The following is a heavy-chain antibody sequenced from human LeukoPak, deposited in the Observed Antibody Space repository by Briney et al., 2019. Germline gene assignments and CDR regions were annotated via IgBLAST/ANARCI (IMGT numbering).Heavy chain of an antibody. J-gene: IGHJ4*02. Sequence: GGSLRLSCAASGLTFSSYGMHWVRQAPGKGLEWVAVIWYDGSNKYYADSVKGRFTISRDNSKNTLYLQMDSLRAEDTAVYYCARDSCSGGSCYPSSFDYWGQGTLVTVSS. V-gene: IGHV3-33*01. D-gene: IGHD2-15*01. CDR3: ARDSCSGGSCYPSSFDY. CDR1: GLTFSSYG. CDR2: IWYDGSNK.